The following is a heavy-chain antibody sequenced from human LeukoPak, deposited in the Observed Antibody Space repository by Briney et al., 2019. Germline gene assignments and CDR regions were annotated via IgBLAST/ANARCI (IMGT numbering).Heavy chain of an antibody. CDR3: ATDPVPASNHFNS. D-gene: IGHD4-17*01. CDR1: GFRFSSYS. CDR2: ISSSSSTI. Sequence: GGSLRLSCAASGFRFSSYSMNWVRQAPGKGLEWVSYISSSSSTIYYADSVKGRFTISRDNAKNSLYLQMNSLRAEDTAVYYCATDPVPASNHFNSWGQGTLVTVPS. V-gene: IGHV3-48*04. J-gene: IGHJ4*02.